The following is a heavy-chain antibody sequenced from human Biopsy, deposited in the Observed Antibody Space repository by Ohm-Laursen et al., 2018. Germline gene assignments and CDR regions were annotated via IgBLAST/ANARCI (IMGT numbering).Heavy chain of an antibody. D-gene: IGHD5-12*01. Sequence: TLSLTCTVSDVSISTYYWSWIRQSPGRGLEWIAHIYYNGDTDYNPSLKSRVTISLDAPKNQFSLKMSAVTAADTAIYYCAREAIGVATTFDLWGQGMMVAVSS. CDR3: AREAIGVATTFDL. CDR1: DVSISTYY. CDR2: IYYNGDT. V-gene: IGHV4-59*01. J-gene: IGHJ3*01.